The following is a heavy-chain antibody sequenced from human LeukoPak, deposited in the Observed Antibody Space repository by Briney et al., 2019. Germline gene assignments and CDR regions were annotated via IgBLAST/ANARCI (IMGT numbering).Heavy chain of an antibody. V-gene: IGHV4-39*01. Sequence: SETPSLTRTVSGGSTSSSSYYRGLIREPPGKGLGWIGSIYYSGSTYYNPSLKSRVTISVDTSKNQLSLKLSSVTAADTAVYYCARQTALQLRGIYRYTGDTLDYWGQGTLVTVSS. J-gene: IGHJ4*02. CDR3: ARQTALQLRGIYRYTGDTLDY. CDR1: GGSTSSSSYY. D-gene: IGHD3-16*02. CDR2: IYYSGST.